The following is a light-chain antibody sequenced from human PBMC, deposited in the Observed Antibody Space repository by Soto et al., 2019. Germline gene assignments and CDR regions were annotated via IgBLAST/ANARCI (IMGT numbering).Light chain of an antibody. CDR1: QSVDSTF. V-gene: IGKV3-20*01. Sequence: EIVLTQSPGSLSLSPGERATLSCRASQSVDSTFFAWYQKKPGQAPRLLIYGASKRATGVPDRCSGSGSGTDFTLTISRLEPEDFAVYYCQQYMSSVTFGQGTKVEI. CDR2: GAS. CDR3: QQYMSSVT. J-gene: IGKJ1*01.